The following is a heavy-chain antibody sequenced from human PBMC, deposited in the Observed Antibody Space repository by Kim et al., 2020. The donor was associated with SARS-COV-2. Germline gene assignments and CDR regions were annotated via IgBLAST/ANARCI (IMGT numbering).Heavy chain of an antibody. V-gene: IGHV3-21*01. CDR3: ATTPVAVSGY. CDR1: GFTFSSYS. CDR2: ISGSSTYI. D-gene: IGHD6-19*01. J-gene: IGHJ4*02. Sequence: GGSLRLSCAASGFTFSSYSMIWVRQAPGKGLEWVSSISGSSTYIYYADSFKDRFTISRDNAKNSLYRQMNSLRVEDTALYYCATTPVAVSGYWGQGTLVTVSS.